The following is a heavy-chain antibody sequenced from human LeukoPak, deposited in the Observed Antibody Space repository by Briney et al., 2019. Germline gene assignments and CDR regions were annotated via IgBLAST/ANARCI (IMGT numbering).Heavy chain of an antibody. CDR1: GYSFTTYW. Sequence: GESLKISCKGSGYSFTTYWIGWVRQLPGKGLEWMGIIYPGDSDTRYSPSFQGQVTISADKSINTASLQWSSLKASASPMYYCARPSEGGLTVPTGYWGQGTLVTVSS. J-gene: IGHJ4*02. CDR2: IYPGDSDT. V-gene: IGHV5-51*01. D-gene: IGHD4/OR15-4a*01. CDR3: ARPSEGGLTVPTGY.